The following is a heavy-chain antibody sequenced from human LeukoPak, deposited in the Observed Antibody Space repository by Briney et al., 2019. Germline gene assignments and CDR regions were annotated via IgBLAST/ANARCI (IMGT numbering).Heavy chain of an antibody. CDR1: GYSFTNYG. J-gene: IGHJ4*02. Sequence: GASVKVSCKASGYSFTNYGISWVRQAPGQGLEWMAWISAYNGDTNSAQTLQDRVTMTTDTSTSTAYMELRSLRSDDTAVYYCVRVPIKGHSTSWGLFDYWGQGTLVTVSS. CDR3: VRVPIKGHSTSWGLFDY. V-gene: IGHV1-18*01. CDR2: ISAYNGDT. D-gene: IGHD6-13*01.